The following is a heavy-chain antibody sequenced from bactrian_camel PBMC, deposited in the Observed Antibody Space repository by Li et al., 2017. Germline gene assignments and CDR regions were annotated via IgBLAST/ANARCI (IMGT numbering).Heavy chain of an antibody. CDR3: AAKFCRGSWFTRSFGEFGY. V-gene: IGHV3S68*01. CDR2: LKDDGRR. D-gene: IGHD2*01. Sequence: HVQLVESGGGSVQTGGSLRLSCAFSGRAVNSYSMAWFRQVPGKKREGVAKLKDDGRRSYIDSVKDRFTISKDNTKNILYLQMDNLKPEDTAMYYCAAKFCRGSWFTRSFGEFGYWGQGTQVTV. CDR1: GRAVNSYS. J-gene: IGHJ6*01.